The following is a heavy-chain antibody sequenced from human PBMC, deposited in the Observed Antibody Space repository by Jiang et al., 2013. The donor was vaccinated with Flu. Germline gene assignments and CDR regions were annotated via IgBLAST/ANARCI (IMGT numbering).Heavy chain of an antibody. Sequence: GLVKPSETLSLTCTVSGGSISSYYWSWIRQPPGKGLEWIGYIYYSGSANYNPSLKSRVTISVDTSKNQFSLKLSSVTAADTAVYYCARVSIEEYNWNPDNWFDPWGQGTLVTVSS. J-gene: IGHJ5*02. V-gene: IGHV4-59*01. D-gene: IGHD1-20*01. CDR2: IYYSGSA. CDR3: ARVSIEEYNWNPDNWFDP. CDR1: GGSISSYY.